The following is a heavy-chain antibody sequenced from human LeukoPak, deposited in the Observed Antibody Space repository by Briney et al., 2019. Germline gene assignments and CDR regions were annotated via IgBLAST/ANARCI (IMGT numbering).Heavy chain of an antibody. CDR3: ARADYTSTYCGRLDY. V-gene: IGHV1-18*01. J-gene: IGHJ4*02. CDR2: ISTYNGNT. CDR1: GYTFTSYA. Sequence: ASVKVSCKASGYTFTSYAISWVRQAPGQGLEWMGCISTYNGNTNYAQKLQGRVTMTTDTSPSTAYMELRSLRSDDTAVYYCARADYTSTYCGRLDYWGQGTLVTVSS. D-gene: IGHD6-13*01.